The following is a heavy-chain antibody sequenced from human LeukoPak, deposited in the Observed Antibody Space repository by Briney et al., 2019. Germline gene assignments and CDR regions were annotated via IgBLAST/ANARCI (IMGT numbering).Heavy chain of an antibody. CDR2: IYHSGST. Sequence: SSETLSLTCTVSGGSISSYYWSWIRQPPGKGLEWIGSIYHSGSTYYKPSLKSRVTISVDTSKNQFSLKLSPVTAADTAVYYCARLVVSSWYHEVLLGRDYWGQGTLVTVSS. CDR1: GGSISSYY. D-gene: IGHD6-13*01. V-gene: IGHV4-59*05. CDR3: ARLVVSSWYHEVLLGRDY. J-gene: IGHJ4*02.